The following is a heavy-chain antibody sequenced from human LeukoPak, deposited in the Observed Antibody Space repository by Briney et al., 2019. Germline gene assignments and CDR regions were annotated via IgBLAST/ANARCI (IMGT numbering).Heavy chain of an antibody. J-gene: IGHJ3*02. CDR2: ISYDGSKK. CDR3: ARDRDAFDI. Sequence: GGSLRLSCAASGFTFSTYGMHWVRQAPGKGLEWVAVISYDGSKKYFADSVKGRFTISRDNSKNTLYLQMNSLRAEDTAVYYCARDRDAFDIWGQGTMVTVSS. CDR1: GFTFSTYG. V-gene: IGHV3-30*03.